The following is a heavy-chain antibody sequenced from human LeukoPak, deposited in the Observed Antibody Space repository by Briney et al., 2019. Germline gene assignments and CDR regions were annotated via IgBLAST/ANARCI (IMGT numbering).Heavy chain of an antibody. J-gene: IGHJ5*02. D-gene: IGHD3-22*01. Sequence: GGSLRLSCAASGFPFNSYEMHWVRQAPGKGLEWVSYISSSGRTIYYADSVWGRFTISRDNAQNSLHLQMNSLRAEDTAVYYCARDEGVTTFDPWWEETLVTVSS. CDR1: GFPFNSYE. CDR2: ISSSGRTI. CDR3: ARDEGVTTFDP. V-gene: IGHV3-48*03.